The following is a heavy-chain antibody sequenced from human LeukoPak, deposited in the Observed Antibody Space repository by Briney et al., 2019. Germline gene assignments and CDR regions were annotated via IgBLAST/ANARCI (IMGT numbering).Heavy chain of an antibody. CDR1: GFIFRSYW. CDR3: ARSMVRGYEDAFDI. D-gene: IGHD3-10*01. J-gene: IGHJ3*02. V-gene: IGHV3-7*01. Sequence: PGGSLRLSCATSGFIFRSYWMSWVRQAPGKGLEWVANIKQDGSGKYYVDSVKGRFTISRDNAKNSLYLQMNSLRAEDTAVYYCARSMVRGYEDAFDIWGQGTMVTVSS. CDR2: IKQDGSGK.